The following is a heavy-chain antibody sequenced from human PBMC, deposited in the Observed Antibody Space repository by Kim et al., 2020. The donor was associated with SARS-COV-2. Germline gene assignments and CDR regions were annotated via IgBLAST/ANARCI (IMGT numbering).Heavy chain of an antibody. CDR2: ISQDGGET. CDR1: HFTFTDHC. J-gene: IGHJ3*02. Sequence: GGSLRLSCVASHFTFTDHCMNWVRPAPGRGLEGVARISQDGGETYYLDSLEGAITISRDNAKNTVFLEINLLRVEDTALYFCASGHCSGPTCNDGDCSDIWGEGTRFT. CDR3: ASGHCSGPTCNDGDCSDI. V-gene: IGHV3-7*03. D-gene: IGHD2-21*01.